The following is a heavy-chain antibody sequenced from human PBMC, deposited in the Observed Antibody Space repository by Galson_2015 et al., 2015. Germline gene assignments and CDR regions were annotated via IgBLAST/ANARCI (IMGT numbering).Heavy chain of an antibody. CDR1: GFTFRDAW. V-gene: IGHV3-15*01. CDR3: ATDGGVRLGSFDY. Sequence: SLRLSCAASGFTFRDAWMHWVRQAPGKGLEWVGRVRNEMDDGKAAFSAPVEVRIFISRDDSTHTLYLQMHSLKTEVTAVYYCATDGGVRLGSFDYWGQGALVSVSS. D-gene: IGHD3-3*01. J-gene: IGHJ4*02. CDR2: VRNEMDDGKA.